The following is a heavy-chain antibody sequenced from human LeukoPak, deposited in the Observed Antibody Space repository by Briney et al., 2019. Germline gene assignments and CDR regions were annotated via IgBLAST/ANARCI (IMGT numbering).Heavy chain of an antibody. CDR1: GGSISSYY. CDR3: ARVRFGELWVWFDP. CDR2: IYYSGST. J-gene: IGHJ5*02. D-gene: IGHD3-10*01. Sequence: SETLSLTCTVSGGSISSYYWSWIRQPPGKGLEWIGYIYYSGSTNYNPSLKSRVTISVDTSNNQFSLKLSSVTAADTAVYYCARVRFGELWVWFDPWGQGTLVTVSS. V-gene: IGHV4-59*01.